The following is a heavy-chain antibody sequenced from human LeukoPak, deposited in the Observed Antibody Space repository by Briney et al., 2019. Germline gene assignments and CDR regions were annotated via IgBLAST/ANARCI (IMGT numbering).Heavy chain of an antibody. Sequence: SVKVSCKASGGTFSSYAISWVRQAPGQGLEWMGGIIPIFGTANYAQKFQGRVTITADEYTSTAYMELSSLRSEDTAVYYCARDRMTRNTGHLRNYYYGMDVWGQGTTVTVPS. CDR1: GGTFSSYA. CDR3: ARDRMTRNTGHLRNYYYGMDV. J-gene: IGHJ6*02. V-gene: IGHV1-69*01. CDR2: IIPIFGTA. D-gene: IGHD1/OR15-1a*01.